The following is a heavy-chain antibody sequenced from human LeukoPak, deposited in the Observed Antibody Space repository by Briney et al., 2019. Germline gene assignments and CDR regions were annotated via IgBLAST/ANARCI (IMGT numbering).Heavy chain of an antibody. V-gene: IGHV4-34*01. CDR2: INHSGST. Sequence: SETLSLTCAVYGGSFSVYYWSWIRQPPGKGLEWIGEINHSGSTNYNPSLKSRVTISVDTSKNQFSLKLSSVTAADTAVYYCARGKGLDWFDPWGQGTLVTVSS. J-gene: IGHJ5*02. CDR1: GGSFSVYY. CDR3: ARGKGLDWFDP. D-gene: IGHD3-22*01.